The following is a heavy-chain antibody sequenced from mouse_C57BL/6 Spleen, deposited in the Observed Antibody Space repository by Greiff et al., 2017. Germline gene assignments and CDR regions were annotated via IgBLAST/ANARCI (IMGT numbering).Heavy chain of an antibody. V-gene: IGHV1-15*01. CDR3: TRGGLYPFAY. Sequence: QVQLQQSGAELVRPGASVTLSCTASGYTFTDYEMHWVKQTPVHGLEWIGAIDPETGGTAYNQKFKGKAILTADKSSSTAYMELRSLTSEDSAVYYCTRGGLYPFAYWGQGTLVTVSA. CDR1: GYTFTDYE. D-gene: IGHD2-12*01. J-gene: IGHJ3*01. CDR2: IDPETGGT.